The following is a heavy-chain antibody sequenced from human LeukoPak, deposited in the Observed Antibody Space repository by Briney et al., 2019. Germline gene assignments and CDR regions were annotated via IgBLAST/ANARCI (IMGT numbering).Heavy chain of an antibody. D-gene: IGHD4-17*01. J-gene: IGHJ3*02. CDR2: MNPNSGNT. CDR3: ARGGVTYSVTCAFDI. V-gene: IGHV1-8*03. Sequence: ASVTVSCKASGYTFTSYDINWVRQATGEGLEWMGWMNPNSGNTGYAQKFQGRVTITRNTSISTAYVELSSLRSEDTAVYYCARGGVTYSVTCAFDIWGQGTMVTVSS. CDR1: GYTFTSYD.